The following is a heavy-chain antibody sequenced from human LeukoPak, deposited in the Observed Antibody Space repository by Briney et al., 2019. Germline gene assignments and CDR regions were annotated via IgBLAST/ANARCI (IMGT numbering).Heavy chain of an antibody. CDR3: ARDSSGLAYYYDSSGPIGWFDP. V-gene: IGHV1-2*02. J-gene: IGHJ5*02. Sequence: GASVKVSCKASGYTFTGYYMHWVRQAPGQGLEWMGWINPNSGGTNYAQKFQGRVTMTRDTSTSTVYMELSSLRSEDTAVYYCARDSSGLAYYYDSSGPIGWFDPWGQGTLVTVSS. CDR2: INPNSGGT. D-gene: IGHD3-22*01. CDR1: GYTFTGYY.